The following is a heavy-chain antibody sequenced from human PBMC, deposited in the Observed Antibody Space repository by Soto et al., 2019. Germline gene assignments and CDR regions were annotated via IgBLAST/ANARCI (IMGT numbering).Heavy chain of an antibody. CDR1: GYTLTELS. Sequence: ASVKVSCKVSGYTLTELSMHWVRQAPGKGLEWMGGFDPEDGETIYAQKFQGRVTMTEDTSTDTAYMELSSLRSEDTAVYYCETAAAIPRTFDYWGQGTLVTVSS. CDR2: FDPEDGET. CDR3: ETAAAIPRTFDY. D-gene: IGHD2-2*02. J-gene: IGHJ4*02. V-gene: IGHV1-24*01.